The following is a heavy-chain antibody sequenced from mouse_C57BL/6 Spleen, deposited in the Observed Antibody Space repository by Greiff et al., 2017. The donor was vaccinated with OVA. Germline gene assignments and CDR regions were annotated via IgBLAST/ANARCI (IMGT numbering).Heavy chain of an antibody. CDR3: AREGLYYGYDGFAY. CDR2: ISGGGGNT. CDR1: GFTFSSYT. V-gene: IGHV5-9*01. D-gene: IGHD2-2*01. J-gene: IGHJ3*01. Sequence: EVKVVESGGGLVKPGGSLKLSCAASGFTFSSYTMSWVRQTPEKRLEWVATISGGGGNTYYPDSVKGRFTISRDNAKNTLYLQMSSLRSEDTALYYCAREGLYYGYDGFAYWGQGTLVTVSA.